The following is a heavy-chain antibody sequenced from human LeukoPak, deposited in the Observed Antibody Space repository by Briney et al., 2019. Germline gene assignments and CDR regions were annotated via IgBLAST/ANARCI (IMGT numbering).Heavy chain of an antibody. V-gene: IGHV3-30*18. CDR2: ISYDGSNK. J-gene: IGHJ5*02. CDR3: AKTTYSNASSGYSNWSDP. Sequence: PGRSLRLSCAASGLTFSSYGMHWVRQAPGKGLEWVAVISYDGSNKYYADSVKGRFTISRDNSKNTLYLQMNSLRAEDTAVYYCAKTTYSNASSGYSNWSDPWGQGTLVTVSS. CDR1: GLTFSSYG. D-gene: IGHD3-22*01.